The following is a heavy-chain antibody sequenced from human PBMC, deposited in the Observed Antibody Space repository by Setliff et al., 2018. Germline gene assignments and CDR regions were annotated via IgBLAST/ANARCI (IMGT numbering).Heavy chain of an antibody. CDR3: SRLVRYCSKTTCQTASGAEL. CDR2: ISAYNGKT. CDR1: GYTLSNSI. J-gene: IGHJ4*02. V-gene: IGHV1-18*01. Sequence: ASVKVSCKASGYTLSNSILSWVRQAPGQGLEWVGWISAYNGKTYSAQKFQDRVTLTTHTSTNMGYLELRGLTSDDTAVYYCSRLVRYCSKTTCQTASGAELWGQGTLVTVSS. D-gene: IGHD2-8*01.